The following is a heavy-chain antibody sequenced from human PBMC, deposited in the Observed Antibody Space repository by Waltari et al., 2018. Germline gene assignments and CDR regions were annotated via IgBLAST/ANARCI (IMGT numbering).Heavy chain of an antibody. V-gene: IGHV3-7*01. CDR1: GFTFSNYW. D-gene: IGHD5-18*01. CDR3: ATSLDAAAND. CDR2: IKQDGSAK. Sequence: EVQLVESGGGLVQPGGSLRLSFAASGFTFSNYWMSWVRQAPGKGLEWMANIKQDGSAKYYADSVKGRFTISRDNAENSLYLQMNSLRVEDTAVYYCATSLDAAANDWGQGTLVTVSS. J-gene: IGHJ4*02.